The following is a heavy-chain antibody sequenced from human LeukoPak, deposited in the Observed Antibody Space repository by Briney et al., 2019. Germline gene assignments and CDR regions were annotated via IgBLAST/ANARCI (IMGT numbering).Heavy chain of an antibody. J-gene: IGHJ3*02. Sequence: GESLKISCEGSGYSFTSYWIGWVRQMPGKGLEWMGIIYPGDSDTRYSPSFQGQVTISADKSISTAYLQWSSLKASDTAMYYCARIVVPAAIHDAFDIWGQGTMVTVSS. CDR1: GYSFTSYW. CDR3: ARIVVPAAIHDAFDI. V-gene: IGHV5-51*01. D-gene: IGHD2-2*02. CDR2: IYPGDSDT.